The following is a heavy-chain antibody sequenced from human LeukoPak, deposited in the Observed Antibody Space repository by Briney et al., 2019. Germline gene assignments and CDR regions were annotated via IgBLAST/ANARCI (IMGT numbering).Heavy chain of an antibody. CDR1: GFPFTFYE. D-gene: IGHD6-19*01. Sequence: GGSLRLSCAVSGFPFTFYEMNWVRQAPGEGLEWVSNIGASGTTKYYADSVKGRFSISRDNAKTSLYLQMNSLRVDDTAVYYCALLAVASDFDYWGQGALVTVSS. CDR3: ALLAVASDFDY. CDR2: IGASGTTK. V-gene: IGHV3-48*03. J-gene: IGHJ4*02.